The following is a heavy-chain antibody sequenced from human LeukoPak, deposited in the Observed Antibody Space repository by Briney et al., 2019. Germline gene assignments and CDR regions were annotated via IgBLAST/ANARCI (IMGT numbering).Heavy chain of an antibody. D-gene: IGHD3-22*01. CDR2: ISGSGSST. Sequence: PGGSLRLSCAASGFTFSSYARSWVRQAPGKGLEWVSAISGSGSSTYYADSVKGRFTTSRDNSRNTLHLQMNSLRAEDTAVYYCAKDLEDYYRPLDYWGQGTLVTVSS. CDR1: GFTFSSYA. J-gene: IGHJ4*02. CDR3: AKDLEDYYRPLDY. V-gene: IGHV3-23*01.